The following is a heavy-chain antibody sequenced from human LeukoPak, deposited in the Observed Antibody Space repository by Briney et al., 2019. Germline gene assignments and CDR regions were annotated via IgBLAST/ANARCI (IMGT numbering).Heavy chain of an antibody. J-gene: IGHJ4*02. D-gene: IGHD6-13*01. V-gene: IGHV1-69*13. CDR1: GGTFSSSA. CDR3: ARDPGVAAAGTDPNFDY. Sequence: GASVKVSCKASGGTFSSSAISWVRQAPGQGLEWMGGIIPIFGTANYAQKFQGRVTITADESTSTAYMELSSLRSEDTAVYYCARDPGVAAAGTDPNFDYWGQGTLVTVSS. CDR2: IIPIFGTA.